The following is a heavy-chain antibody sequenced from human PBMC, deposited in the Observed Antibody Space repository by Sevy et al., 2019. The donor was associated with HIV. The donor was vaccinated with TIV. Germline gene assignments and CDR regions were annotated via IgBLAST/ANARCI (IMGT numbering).Heavy chain of an antibody. CDR1: GFTFSSYD. Sequence: GGSLRLSCAASGFTFSSYDMHWVRQATGKGLEWVSAIGTAGDTYYPGPVKGRFTISRENAKNSLYLQMNSLRAGDTAVYYCARGKRGSSYYYDSSGYKWSYAFDIWGQGTMVTVSS. D-gene: IGHD3-22*01. CDR3: ARGKRGSSYYYDSSGYKWSYAFDI. CDR2: IGTAGDT. V-gene: IGHV3-13*01. J-gene: IGHJ3*02.